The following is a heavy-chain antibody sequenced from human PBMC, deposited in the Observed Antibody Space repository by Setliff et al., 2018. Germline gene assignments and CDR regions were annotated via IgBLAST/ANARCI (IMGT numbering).Heavy chain of an antibody. J-gene: IGHJ4*02. CDR1: GGSITSGRYY. V-gene: IGHV4-39*01. D-gene: IGHD3-10*01. CDR2: IHYSENT. Sequence: PSETLSLTCTVSGGSITSGRYYWGWIRQPPGQGLEWIASIHYSENTYYNPSLKTRVTISVDTSKNQFSLKLSFVTAADTAVYYCARIAYGSGSYYFDYWGQGTLVTVS. CDR3: ARIAYGSGSYYFDY.